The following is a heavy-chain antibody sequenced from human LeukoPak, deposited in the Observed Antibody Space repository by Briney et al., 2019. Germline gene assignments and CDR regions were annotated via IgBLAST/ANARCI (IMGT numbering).Heavy chain of an antibody. D-gene: IGHD1-14*01. J-gene: IGHJ3*02. CDR3: AGETTGGVDAFDI. CDR2: ISGSGGST. Sequence: PGGSLRLSCAASGFTFSSYAMSWVRQAPGKGLEWVSAISGSGGSTYYADSVKGRFTISRDNSKNTLYLQMNSLRAEDTAEYYCAGETTGGVDAFDIWGQGTMVTVSS. V-gene: IGHV3-23*01. CDR1: GFTFSSYA.